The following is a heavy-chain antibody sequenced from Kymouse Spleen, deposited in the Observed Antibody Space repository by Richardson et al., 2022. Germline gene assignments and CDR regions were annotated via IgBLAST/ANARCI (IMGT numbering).Heavy chain of an antibody. Sequence: QVQLQQWGAGLLKPSETLSLTCAVYGGSFSGYYWSWIRQPPGKGLEWIGEINHSGSTNYNPSLKSRVTISVDTSKNQFSLKLSSVTAADTAVYYCARSGGCSSTSCSYYYYYGMDVWGQGTTVTVSS. D-gene: IGHD2-2*02. CDR3: ARSGGCSSTSCSYYYYYGMDV. CDR2: INHSGST. V-gene: IGHV4-34*01. J-gene: IGHJ6*02. CDR1: GGSFSGYY.